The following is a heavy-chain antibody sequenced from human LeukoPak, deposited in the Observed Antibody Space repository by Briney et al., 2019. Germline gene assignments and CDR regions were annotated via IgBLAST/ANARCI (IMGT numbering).Heavy chain of an antibody. J-gene: IGHJ4*02. CDR2: MNPNSGNT. CDR3: ARGSSYYPFDY. D-gene: IGHD3-10*01. CDR1: GYTFTSYD. Sequence: ASVKVSCKASGYTFTSYDINWVRQATGQGLEWMGWMNPNSGNTGYAQKFQGRVTMTRNTSLSTAYMELGSLRSEDTAVYYCARGSSYYPFDYWGQGTLVTVSS. V-gene: IGHV1-8*01.